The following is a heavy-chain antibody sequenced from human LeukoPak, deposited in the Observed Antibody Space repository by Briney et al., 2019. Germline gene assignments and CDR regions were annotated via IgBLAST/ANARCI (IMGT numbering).Heavy chain of an antibody. Sequence: GGSLRLSCAASGFTFSSYGMHWVRQAPGKGLEWVAFIRYDGSNKNYADSVKGRFTISRDNSKNMLYLQMNSLRAEDTAVYYCAKDGIDQDMDVWGKGTTVTVSS. CDR2: IRYDGSNK. D-gene: IGHD1-14*01. V-gene: IGHV3-30*02. J-gene: IGHJ6*03. CDR1: GFTFSSYG. CDR3: AKDGIDQDMDV.